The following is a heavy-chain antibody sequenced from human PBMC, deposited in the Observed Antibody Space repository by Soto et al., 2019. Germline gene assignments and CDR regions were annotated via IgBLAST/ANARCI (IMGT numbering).Heavy chain of an antibody. CDR2: IIPILGIA. CDR1: GGTFSSYT. V-gene: IGHV1-69*02. D-gene: IGHD3-10*01. Sequence: QVQLVQSGAEVKKPGSSVKVSCKASGGTFSSYTISWVRQAPGQGLEWMGRIIPILGIANYAQKFQGRVTITADKSTSTASMELSSLRSIDPAVNYCARLLSSGYHSGMDVWGQGTKVNVSS. CDR3: ARLLSSGYHSGMDV. J-gene: IGHJ6*01.